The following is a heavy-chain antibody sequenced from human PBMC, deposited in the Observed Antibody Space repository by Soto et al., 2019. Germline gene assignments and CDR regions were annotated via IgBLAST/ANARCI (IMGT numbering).Heavy chain of an antibody. Sequence: PSQTLSLTCAISGDSVSSNSAAWNWIRQSPSRGLEWLGRTYYRSKWYNDYAVSVKSRITINPDTSKNQFSLQLNSVTPEDTAVYYCARVAYYDFWSGYYDRSVGMDVWGQGTTVTVSS. CDR1: GDSVSSNSAA. J-gene: IGHJ6*02. D-gene: IGHD3-3*01. CDR3: ARVAYYDFWSGYYDRSVGMDV. V-gene: IGHV6-1*01. CDR2: TYYRSKWYN.